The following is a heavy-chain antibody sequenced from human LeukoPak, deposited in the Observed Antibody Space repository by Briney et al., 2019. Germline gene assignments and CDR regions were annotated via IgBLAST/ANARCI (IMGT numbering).Heavy chain of an antibody. V-gene: IGHV3-21*01. J-gene: IGHJ4*02. CDR3: ARDRPVIAAAGTLEY. Sequence: GGSLRLSCAASGFTFSSYSMNWVRQAPGKGLEWVSSISSSSSYIYYADSVKGRFTISRDNAKNSLYLQMNSLRAEDTAVYYCARDRPVIAAAGTLEYWGQGTLVTVSS. D-gene: IGHD6-13*01. CDR1: GFTFSSYS. CDR2: ISSSSSYI.